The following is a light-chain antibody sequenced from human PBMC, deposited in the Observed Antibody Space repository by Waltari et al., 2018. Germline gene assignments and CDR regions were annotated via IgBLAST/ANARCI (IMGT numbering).Light chain of an antibody. CDR2: DVS. CDR1: SSDVGGYNY. Sequence: QSALTHPAPVSGSPGRSITISCTGTSSDVGGYNYVPWYQQHPGKAPKLMIYDVSKRPSGVSNRFYGSKSGNTASLTISGLQAEDEADYYCSSYTSSSTYVFGTGTKVTVL. V-gene: IGLV2-14*01. CDR3: SSYTSSSTYV. J-gene: IGLJ1*01.